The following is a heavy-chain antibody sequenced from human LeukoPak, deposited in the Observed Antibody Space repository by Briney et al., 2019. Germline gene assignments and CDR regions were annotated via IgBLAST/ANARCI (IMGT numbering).Heavy chain of an antibody. CDR2: IIPIFGTA. CDR3: ARRRLSDYYMDV. CDR1: GYTFTTYY. J-gene: IGHJ6*03. Sequence: SVKVSCKASGYTFTTYYIHWVRQAPGQGLEWMGGIIPIFGTANYAQKFQGRVTITADESTSTAYMELSSLRSEDTAVYYCARRRLSDYYMDVWGKGTTVTISS. D-gene: IGHD3-16*02. V-gene: IGHV1-69*13.